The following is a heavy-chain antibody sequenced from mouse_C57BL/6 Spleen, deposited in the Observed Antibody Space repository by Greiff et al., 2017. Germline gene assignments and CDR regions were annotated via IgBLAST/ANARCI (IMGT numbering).Heavy chain of an antibody. CDR2: IWGVGST. V-gene: IGHV2-6*01. J-gene: IGHJ3*01. CDR1: GFSLTSYG. Sequence: QVQLKESGPGLVAPSQSLSITCTVSGFSLTSYGVDWVRQSPGKGLEWLGVIWGVGSTNYNSALKSRLSISKDNTKSQVFLKMNSLQTDDTAMYYCASGKSRGEFGDWGQTTLVTVSA. CDR3: ASGKSRGEFGD.